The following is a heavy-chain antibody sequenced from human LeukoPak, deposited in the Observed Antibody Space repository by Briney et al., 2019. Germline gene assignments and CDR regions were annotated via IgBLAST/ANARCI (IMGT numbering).Heavy chain of an antibody. D-gene: IGHD2-21*01. V-gene: IGHV5-51*01. CDR1: GYSFISYW. CDR3: VRPRYCGGDCFFEY. J-gene: IGHJ4*02. CDR2: IYPGDSDT. Sequence: GESLKISCKGSGYSFISYWIGWVRQMPGKGLEWMGIIYPGDSDTRYSPSFQGQVTISADKSISTAYLQWSGLRASDTAIYYCVRPRYCGGDCFFEYWGQGTLVTVSS.